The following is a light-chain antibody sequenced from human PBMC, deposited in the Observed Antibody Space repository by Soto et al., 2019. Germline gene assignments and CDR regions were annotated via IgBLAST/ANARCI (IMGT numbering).Light chain of an antibody. CDR2: GAS. J-gene: IGKJ1*01. V-gene: IGKV1-5*01. Sequence: DIQMTQSPSTLSASVGDRVTITCRASQSISSWLAWYQQKPGKAPKLLIYGASSWESGVPSRFSCSGSGTEFTLTISSLQPDDFATYYCQQYNSYSPEFGQGTKV. CDR3: QQYNSYSPE. CDR1: QSISSW.